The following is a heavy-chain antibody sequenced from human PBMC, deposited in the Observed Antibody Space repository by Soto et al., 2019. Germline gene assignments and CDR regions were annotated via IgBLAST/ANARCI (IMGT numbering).Heavy chain of an antibody. CDR1: GFTFSSYA. CDR2: ISYDGSNK. CDR3: ACAPLYRQEAYYFDY. D-gene: IGHD3-16*02. Sequence: VQLVESGGGVVQPGRSLRLSCAASGFTFSSYAMHWVRQAPGKGLEWVAIISYDGSNKYYADSVKGRFTISRDNSKNTRDLQMNSLRAEDTDAYYYACAPLYRQEAYYFDYWGQGTLVTVSS. V-gene: IGHV3-30-3*01. J-gene: IGHJ4*02.